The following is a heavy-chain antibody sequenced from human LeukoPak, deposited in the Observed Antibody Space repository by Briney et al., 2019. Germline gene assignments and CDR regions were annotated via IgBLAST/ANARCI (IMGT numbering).Heavy chain of an antibody. Sequence: SETLSLTCSVSGGSISSYYWSWIRQPPGKGLEWIGYIHYSGSTNYNPSLKSRVTISVDTSKNQFSLKMNSVTGADTGVYYCVRAGVAAAYYFDYWGQGTLVTVSS. CDR3: VRAGVAAAYYFDY. J-gene: IGHJ4*02. CDR1: GGSISSYY. D-gene: IGHD2-2*01. CDR2: IHYSGST. V-gene: IGHV4-59*01.